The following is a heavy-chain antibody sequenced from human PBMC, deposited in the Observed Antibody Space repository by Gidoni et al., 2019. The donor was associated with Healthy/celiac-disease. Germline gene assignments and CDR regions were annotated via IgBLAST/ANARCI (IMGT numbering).Heavy chain of an antibody. J-gene: IGHJ4*02. V-gene: IGHV4-59*08. CDR2: IYYSVST. CDR3: ARHHAGYYCSGGSCYFDY. D-gene: IGHD2-15*01. CDR1: GGPTSSYY. Sequence: QVQLQESGPGLVKPSETLSLTCTVSGGPTSSYYWSWIRQPPGTGLEWIGYIYYSVSTYYNPPLKIRVTITVDTSKNQFSLKLSAVTAADTAVYYCARHHAGYYCSGGSCYFDYWGQGTLVTVSS.